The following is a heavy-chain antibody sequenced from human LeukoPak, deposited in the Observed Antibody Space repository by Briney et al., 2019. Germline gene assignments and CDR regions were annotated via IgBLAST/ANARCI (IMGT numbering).Heavy chain of an antibody. V-gene: IGHV5-51*01. CDR3: GRHLNSNYGTYYYYYYMDV. Sequence: GESLKISCKGSGYSFTSYWIGWVRQMPGKGLEWMGIIYPGDSDTRYSPSFQGQVTISADKSISTAYLQWSSLKASDTAMYYCGRHLNSNYGTYYYYYYMDVWGKGTTVTVSS. CDR1: GYSFTSYW. J-gene: IGHJ6*03. CDR2: IYPGDSDT. D-gene: IGHD4-11*01.